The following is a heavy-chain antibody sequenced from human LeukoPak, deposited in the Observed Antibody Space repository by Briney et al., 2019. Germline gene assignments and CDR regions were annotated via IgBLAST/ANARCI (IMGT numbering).Heavy chain of an antibody. CDR1: GGTFISYA. D-gene: IGHD6-13*01. J-gene: IGHJ4*02. CDR2: IIPIFGTA. V-gene: IGHV1-69*01. Sequence: SVKVSCKASGGTFISYAISWVRQAPGQGLEWMGGIIPIFGTANYAQKFQGRVTITADESTSTAYMELSSLRSEDTAVYYCARASAGSRIAAAGPFDYWGQGTLVTVSS. CDR3: ARASAGSRIAAAGPFDY.